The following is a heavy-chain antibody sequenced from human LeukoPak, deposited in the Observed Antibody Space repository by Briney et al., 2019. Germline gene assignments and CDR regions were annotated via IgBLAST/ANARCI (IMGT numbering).Heavy chain of an antibody. CDR2: IYTSGST. CDR3: ARGWGSYGLYYFDY. CDR1: GGSISSYY. V-gene: IGHV4-4*07. J-gene: IGHJ4*02. D-gene: IGHD5-18*01. Sequence: SETLSFTCTVSGGSISSYYWSWIRQPAGKGLEWIGRIYTSGSTNYNPSLKSRVTMSVDTSKNQFSLKLSSVTAADTAVYYCARGWGSYGLYYFDYWGQGTLVTVSS.